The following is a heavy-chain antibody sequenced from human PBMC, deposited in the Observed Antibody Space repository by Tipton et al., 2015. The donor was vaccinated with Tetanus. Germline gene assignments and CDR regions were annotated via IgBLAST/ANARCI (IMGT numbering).Heavy chain of an antibody. CDR3: ARMYGDYVEYFQH. J-gene: IGHJ1*01. Sequence: LRLSCTVSGGSISSGYYYWSWIRQPPGKGLEWIGYIYYSGSTYYNPSLKSRVTISVDTSKNQFSLNLSSVTAADTAVYYCARMYGDYVEYFQHWGQGTLVTVSS. CDR2: IYYSGST. V-gene: IGHV4-30-4*01. D-gene: IGHD4-17*01. CDR1: GGSISSGYYY.